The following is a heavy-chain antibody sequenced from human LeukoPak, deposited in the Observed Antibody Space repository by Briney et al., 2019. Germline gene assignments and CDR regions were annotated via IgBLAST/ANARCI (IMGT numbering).Heavy chain of an antibody. CDR2: ISGSSSTI. D-gene: IGHD3-22*01. J-gene: IGHJ4*02. CDR3: ARGSTYYDSSGQDPFDY. Sequence: PGGSLRLSCAASGFTFSSYSMNWVRQAPGKGLEWGSYISGSSSTIYYADSVKGRFTISRDNGKNTLYLQMHSLRAEDTAVYYCARGSTYYDSSGQDPFDYWGQGTLVTVSS. CDR1: GFTFSSYS. V-gene: IGHV3-48*01.